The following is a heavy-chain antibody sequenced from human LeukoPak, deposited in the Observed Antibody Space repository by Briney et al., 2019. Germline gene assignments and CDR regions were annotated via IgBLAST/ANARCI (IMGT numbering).Heavy chain of an antibody. CDR3: ARGLHYYGSGRQVDY. J-gene: IGHJ4*02. Sequence: GGSLRLSCAASGFTFSSYAMHWVRQAPGKGLEWVAVISYDGSNKYYADSVKGRFTISRDNSKNTLYPQMNSLRAEDTAVYYCARGLHYYGSGRQVDYWGQGTLVTVSS. CDR1: GFTFSSYA. CDR2: ISYDGSNK. V-gene: IGHV3-30*04. D-gene: IGHD3-10*01.